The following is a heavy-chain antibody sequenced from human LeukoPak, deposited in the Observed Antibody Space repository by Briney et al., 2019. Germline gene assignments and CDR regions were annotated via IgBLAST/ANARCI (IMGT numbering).Heavy chain of an antibody. CDR2: IYSGGST. D-gene: IGHD5-24*01. V-gene: IGHV3-53*01. Sequence: PGGSLRLSCAASGFTVSSNYMSWVRQAPGKGLEWVSVIYSGGSTYYADSVTGRFTISRDNSKNTLYLQMNSLRAEDTAVYYCARGPRVATIPFDYWGQGTLVTVSS. CDR1: GFTVSSNY. J-gene: IGHJ4*02. CDR3: ARGPRVATIPFDY.